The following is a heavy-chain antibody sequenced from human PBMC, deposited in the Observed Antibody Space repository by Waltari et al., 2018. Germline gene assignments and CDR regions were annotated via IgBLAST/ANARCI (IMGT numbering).Heavy chain of an antibody. CDR1: GYSISSGYY. V-gene: IGHV4-38-2*01. D-gene: IGHD6-19*01. Sequence: QVQLQESGPGLVKPSETLSLTCAVSGYSISSGYYWGWIRQPPGKGLEWIGSIYHSGSTYYNPSLKSRVTISVDTSKNQFSLKLSSVTAADTAVYYCASPPATLKREQWLVNWYFDLWGRGTLVTVSS. CDR3: ASPPATLKREQWLVNWYFDL. CDR2: IYHSGST. J-gene: IGHJ2*01.